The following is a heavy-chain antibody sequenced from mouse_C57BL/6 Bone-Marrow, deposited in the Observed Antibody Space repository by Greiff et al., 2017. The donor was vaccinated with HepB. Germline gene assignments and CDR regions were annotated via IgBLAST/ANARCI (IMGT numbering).Heavy chain of an antibody. Sequence: VQLQQPGAELVKPGASVKLSCKASGYTFTSYWMQWVKQRPGQGLEWIGEIDPSDSYTNYNQKFKGKATLTVDTSSSTAYMQLSSLTSEDSAVYYCAREGSTAQATDYFDYWGQGTTLTVSS. D-gene: IGHD3-2*02. CDR1: GYTFTSYW. V-gene: IGHV1-50*01. J-gene: IGHJ2*01. CDR3: AREGSTAQATDYFDY. CDR2: IDPSDSYT.